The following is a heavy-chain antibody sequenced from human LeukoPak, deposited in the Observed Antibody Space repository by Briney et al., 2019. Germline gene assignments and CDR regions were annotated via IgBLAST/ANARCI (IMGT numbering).Heavy chain of an antibody. V-gene: IGHV4-59*01. CDR1: GGSITGSY. Sequence: KPSETLSLTCTVSGGSITGSYWSWLRQPPGKGLKYIGYIYYSGSTNYNPSLKSRVTISVDTSKNQFSLKLTSVTAADTAVYYCATAGPISGRHNYFDSWGQGTLVTVSS. J-gene: IGHJ4*02. D-gene: IGHD3-10*01. CDR3: ATAGPISGRHNYFDS. CDR2: IYYSGST.